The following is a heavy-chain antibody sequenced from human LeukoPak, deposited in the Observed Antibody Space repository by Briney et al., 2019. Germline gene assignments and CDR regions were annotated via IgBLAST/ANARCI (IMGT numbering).Heavy chain of an antibody. Sequence: GGSLRLSCAASGFTFSSYAMSWVRQAPGKGLEWVSGISGSGGSTYYADSVKGRFTISRDNSKNTLYLQMNSLRAEDTAVYYCAKGGYSSYDSGYFDYWGQGTLVTVSS. CDR2: ISGSGGST. V-gene: IGHV3-23*01. CDR1: GFTFSSYA. J-gene: IGHJ4*02. CDR3: AKGGYSSYDSGYFDY. D-gene: IGHD5-12*01.